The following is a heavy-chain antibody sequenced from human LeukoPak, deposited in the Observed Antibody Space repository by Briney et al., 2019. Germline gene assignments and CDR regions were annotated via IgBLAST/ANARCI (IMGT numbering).Heavy chain of an antibody. CDR2: IYYSGST. V-gene: IGHV4-59*01. Sequence: SETLSLTCTVSGGSISSYFWNWIRQPPGKGLEWIGYIYYSGSTNYNPSLKSRVTISVDTSKNQFSLKLSAVTAADTAVYYCARSLYYYGSDSFDIWGQGTMVTVSS. J-gene: IGHJ3*02. D-gene: IGHD3-10*01. CDR1: GGSISSYF. CDR3: ARSLYYYGSDSFDI.